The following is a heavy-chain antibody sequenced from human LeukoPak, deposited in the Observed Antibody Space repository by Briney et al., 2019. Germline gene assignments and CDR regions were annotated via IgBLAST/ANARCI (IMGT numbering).Heavy chain of an antibody. J-gene: IGHJ4*02. CDR1: GFTFSSYA. D-gene: IGHD3-22*01. V-gene: IGHV3-23*01. Sequence: GGSLRLSCPVSGFTFSSYAMSWVRQAPGRGLEWVSVISTSGESAYYADSVKGRFTISRDNSKDTLYLQMNSLRAEDTAVYYCAKDRGSGYHYFDYWGQGTLVTVSS. CDR2: ISTSGESA. CDR3: AKDRGSGYHYFDY.